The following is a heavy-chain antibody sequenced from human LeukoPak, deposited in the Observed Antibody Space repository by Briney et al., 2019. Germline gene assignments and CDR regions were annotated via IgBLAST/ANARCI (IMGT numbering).Heavy chain of an antibody. V-gene: IGHV3-43*01. J-gene: IGHJ4*02. CDR1: GFTFEDFT. Sequence: GGFLRLSCAASGFTFEDFTMHWVRQVPGKTLEWVSLVSWDGTAYYSDSVKGRFTISRDNGENSLYLQMDALRTEDTAFYYCAKDLTYESSGSVIDNWGLGTLVTVSS. CDR3: AKDLTYESSGSVIDN. CDR2: VSWDGTA. D-gene: IGHD3-22*01.